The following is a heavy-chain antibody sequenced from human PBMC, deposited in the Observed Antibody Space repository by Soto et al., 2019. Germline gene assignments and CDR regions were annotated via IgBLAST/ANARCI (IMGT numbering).Heavy chain of an antibody. J-gene: IGHJ5*02. V-gene: IGHV4-59*08. CDR1: GGSISSYY. D-gene: IGHD3-3*01. Sequence: PSETLSLTCTVSGGSISSYYWSWIRQPPGKGLEWIGYIYYSGSTNYNPPLKSRVTISVDTSKNQFSLKLSSVTAADTAVYYCARRVDWSGYPPNWFDPWGQGTLVTVSS. CDR3: ARRVDWSGYPPNWFDP. CDR2: IYYSGST.